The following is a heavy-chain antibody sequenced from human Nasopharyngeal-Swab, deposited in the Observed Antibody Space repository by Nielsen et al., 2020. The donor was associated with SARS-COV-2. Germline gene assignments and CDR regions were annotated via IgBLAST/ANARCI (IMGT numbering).Heavy chain of an antibody. CDR1: GFPLSHYY. D-gene: IGHD2-21*02. J-gene: IGHJ3*02. CDR3: ARESVVTGMDDATDI. V-gene: IGHV3-7*04. CDR2: IKQDGSER. Sequence: GESLKISCAASGFPLSHYYMTWVRQPPGKGLEWVSNIKQDGSERFYADSVKGRFTISRYNAKNSLYLQMDSLRADDTAVYYCARESVVTGMDDATDIWGQGTMVTVS.